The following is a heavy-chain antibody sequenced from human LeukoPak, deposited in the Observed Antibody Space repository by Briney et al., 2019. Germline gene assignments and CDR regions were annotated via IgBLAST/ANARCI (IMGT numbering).Heavy chain of an antibody. CDR1: GFTFRSYA. Sequence: GGSLRLSCAASGFTFRSYAMSWVRQAPGKGLEWVSGISGSGANTFCADSVKGRFTISRDNSKKTLYLQMNSPTDGDTAVYYCAPLETTWGQGTLVTVSS. V-gene: IGHV3-23*01. D-gene: IGHD4-17*01. CDR3: APLETT. CDR2: ISGSGANT. J-gene: IGHJ4*02.